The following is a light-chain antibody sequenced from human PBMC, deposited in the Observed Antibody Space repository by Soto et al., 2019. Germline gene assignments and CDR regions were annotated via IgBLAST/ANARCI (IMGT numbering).Light chain of an antibody. Sequence: SYELTQPPSVSVAPGQTARITCGGTNIGSKSVHWYQQKPGQAPVLVVYDDSDRPSGIPERFSGSNSGNTATLTISRVEAGDEADYYCQVWDSSSLDVFGTGTKLTVL. CDR3: QVWDSSSLDV. J-gene: IGLJ1*01. CDR2: DDS. CDR1: NIGSKS. V-gene: IGLV3-21*02.